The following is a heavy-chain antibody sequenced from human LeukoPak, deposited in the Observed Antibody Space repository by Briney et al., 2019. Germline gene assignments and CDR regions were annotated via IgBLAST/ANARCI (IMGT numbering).Heavy chain of an antibody. CDR1: GYTFTGYY. D-gene: IGHD6-19*01. CDR3: ARCGDSSGCYYFDY. V-gene: IGHV1-2*04. J-gene: IGHJ4*02. Sequence: GPVKVSCKASGYTFTGYYMHWVRQAPGQGLEWMGWINPNSGGTNYAQKFQGWVTMTRDTSISTAYMELSRLRSDDTAVYYCARCGDSSGCYYFDYWGQGTLVTVSS. CDR2: INPNSGGT.